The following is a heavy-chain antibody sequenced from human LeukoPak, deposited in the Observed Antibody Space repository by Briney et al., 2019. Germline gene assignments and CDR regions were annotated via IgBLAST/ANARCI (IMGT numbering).Heavy chain of an antibody. CDR1: GFTFSSYS. J-gene: IGHJ6*03. D-gene: IGHD2-15*01. CDR2: VSSSSSYI. Sequence: GGSLRLSCAASGFTFSSYSMNWVRQAPGKGLEWVSSVSSSSSYIYYADSVKGRFTISRDNAKNSLYLQMNSLRAEDTAVYYCARDPEKVVLYYYYYMDVWGKGTTVTVSS. CDR3: ARDPEKVVLYYYYYMDV. V-gene: IGHV3-21*01.